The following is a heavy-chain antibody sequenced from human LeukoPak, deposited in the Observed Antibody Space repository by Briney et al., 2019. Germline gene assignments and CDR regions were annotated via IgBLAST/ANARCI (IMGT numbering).Heavy chain of an antibody. J-gene: IGHJ6*03. V-gene: IGHV3-11*04. Sequence: PGGSLRLSCAASGFTFSDYYMSWIRQAPGKGLEWVSYISSSGSTIYYADSVKGRFTISRDNAKNSLYLQMNSLRAEDTAVYYCARDQGIAAAGFYYYYYMDVWGKGTTVTVSS. CDR1: GFTFSDYY. D-gene: IGHD6-13*01. CDR2: ISSSGSTI. CDR3: ARDQGIAAAGFYYYYYMDV.